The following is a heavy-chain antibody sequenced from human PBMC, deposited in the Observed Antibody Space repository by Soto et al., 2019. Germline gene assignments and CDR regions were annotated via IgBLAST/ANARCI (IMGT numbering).Heavy chain of an antibody. J-gene: IGHJ4*02. CDR1: GYTFTSYY. CDR2: INPSGGST. D-gene: IGHD3-22*01. Sequence: ASVKVSCKASGYTFTSYYMHWVRQAPGQGLEWMGIINPSGGSTSYAQKFQGRVTMTRDTSTSTVYMELSSLRSEDTAVYYCARDYYDSSGYPIYYFDYWAQGNLVTVSS. CDR3: ARDYYDSSGYPIYYFDY. V-gene: IGHV1-46*03.